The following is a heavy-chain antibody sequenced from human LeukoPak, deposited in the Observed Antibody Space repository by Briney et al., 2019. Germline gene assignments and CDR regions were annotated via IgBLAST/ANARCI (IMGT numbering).Heavy chain of an antibody. CDR2: IYTSGST. CDR1: GGSISSGSYY. Sequence: PSESLSLTCTVSGGSISSGSYYWSWIRQPAGKGLEWIGRIYTSGSTNYNPSLKSRVTMSVDTSKNQFSLKLSSVTAADTAVYYCARDRGDYGGPDYWGQGTLVTVSS. D-gene: IGHD4-23*01. CDR3: ARDRGDYGGPDY. V-gene: IGHV4-61*02. J-gene: IGHJ4*02.